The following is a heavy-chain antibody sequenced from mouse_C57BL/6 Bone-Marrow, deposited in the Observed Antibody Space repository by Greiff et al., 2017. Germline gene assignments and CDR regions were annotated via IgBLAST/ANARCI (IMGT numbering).Heavy chain of an antibody. CDR3: AREDYYGSSLFAY. D-gene: IGHD1-1*01. J-gene: IGHJ3*01. V-gene: IGHV5-4*01. CDR2: ISDGGSYT. CDR1: VFTFSSYA. Sequence: EVKLVESGGGLVKPGGSLKLSCAASVFTFSSYAMSWVRQTPEKRLEWVATISDGGSYTYYPDNVKGRFTISRDNAKNNLYLQMSHLKSEDTAMYYCAREDYYGSSLFAYWGQGTLVTVSA.